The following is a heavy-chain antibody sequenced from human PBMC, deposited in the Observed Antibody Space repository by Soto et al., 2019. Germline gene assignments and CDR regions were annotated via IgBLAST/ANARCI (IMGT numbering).Heavy chain of an antibody. CDR3: ARDRVVSLMGSSWEYYYYYYGMDV. D-gene: IGHD6-13*01. Sequence: QVQLQESGPGLVKPSQTLSLTCTVSGGSISSGGYYWSWIRQHPGKGLEWIGYIYYSGSTYYNPSLKSRVTISVDTSKNQFSLKLSSVTAADTAVYYCARDRVVSLMGSSWEYYYYYYGMDVWGQGTTVTVSS. CDR1: GGSISSGGYY. J-gene: IGHJ6*02. CDR2: IYYSGST. V-gene: IGHV4-31*03.